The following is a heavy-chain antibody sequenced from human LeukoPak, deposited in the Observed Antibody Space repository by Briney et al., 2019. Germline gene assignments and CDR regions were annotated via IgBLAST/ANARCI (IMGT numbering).Heavy chain of an antibody. Sequence: PSETLSLTCTVSGVSISSYYWSWIRQPPGKGLEWIGYIYYSENTNYNSSLKSRVTISEDTYKNQFSLNLTSVTAADTAVYYCAGGNFYDSSGHPYHFHYWGQGTLVTVPS. J-gene: IGHJ4*02. CDR1: GVSISSYY. D-gene: IGHD3-22*01. V-gene: IGHV4-59*01. CDR2: IYYSENT. CDR3: AGGNFYDSSGHPYHFHY.